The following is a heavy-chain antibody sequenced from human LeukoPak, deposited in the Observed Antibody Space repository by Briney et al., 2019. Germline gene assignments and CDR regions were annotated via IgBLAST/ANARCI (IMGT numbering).Heavy chain of an antibody. V-gene: IGHV3-9*03. CDR1: GFTFDNYA. Sequence: AGRSLRLSCAASGFTFDNYAMHWVRHAPEKGLEWVSGISWNSGRIGYADSRKGRFTISRDNAKNSLYLQMNSLRAEDMALYYCAKRRSVAGHGGDAFDIWGQGTMVTVSS. CDR2: ISWNSGRI. CDR3: AKRRSVAGHGGDAFDI. D-gene: IGHD6-19*01. J-gene: IGHJ3*02.